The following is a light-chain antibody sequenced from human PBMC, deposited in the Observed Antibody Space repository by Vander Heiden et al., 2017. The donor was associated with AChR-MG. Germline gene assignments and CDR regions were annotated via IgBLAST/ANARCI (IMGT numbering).Light chain of an antibody. CDR3: MQPVQGWS. CDR1: QSLLHSNGYNY. CDR2: LGS. Sequence: EIVMTQSPLSLPVTPGEPASISCRASQSLLHSNGYNYLIWYLQKPGQPPQLLIFLGSHRAPGVPDRFSGSGSGTDFTLKISRVEAEDVGIYYFMQPVQGWSFGPGTKVEVK. V-gene: IGKV2-28*01. J-gene: IGKJ1*01.